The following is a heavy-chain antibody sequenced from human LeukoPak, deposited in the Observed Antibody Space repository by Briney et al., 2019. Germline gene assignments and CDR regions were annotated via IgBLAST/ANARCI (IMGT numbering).Heavy chain of an antibody. D-gene: IGHD3-3*01. V-gene: IGHV1-69*05. Sequence: SVKVSCKASGGTFSSYAISWVRQAPGQGLEWMGGIIPIFGTANYAQKFQGRVTITTDESTSTAYMELSSLRSEDTAVYYCATNYDFWSGSNTPAPDYWGQGTLVTVSS. CDR3: ATNYDFWSGSNTPAPDY. CDR1: GGTFSSYA. CDR2: IIPIFGTA. J-gene: IGHJ4*02.